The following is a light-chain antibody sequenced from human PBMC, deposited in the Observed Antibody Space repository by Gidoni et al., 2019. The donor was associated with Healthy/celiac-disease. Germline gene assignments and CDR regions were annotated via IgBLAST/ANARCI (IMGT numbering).Light chain of an antibody. CDR1: QTVLYISNNKNY. J-gene: IGKJ4*01. V-gene: IGKV4-1*01. CDR2: WAS. Sequence: DIVMTQSPDSLAVSLGERATINCKSSQTVLYISNNKNYLAWYQQKPGQPPKLLIYWASTRESGVPDRFSGSGSGTDFALTISSLQAEDVAVYYCQQYYSVPLTFGGXTKVEIK. CDR3: QQYYSVPLT.